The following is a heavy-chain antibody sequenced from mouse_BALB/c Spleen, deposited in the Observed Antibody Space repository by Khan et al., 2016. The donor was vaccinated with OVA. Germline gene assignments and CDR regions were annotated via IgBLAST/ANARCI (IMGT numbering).Heavy chain of an antibody. Sequence: QVQLQQSGAGLARPGASVKMSCKASGYTFTSYTIHWIKERPGQGLEWIGYINPSNGYTNYNQKFKDKATLTTDKSSTTAYLQLSSLTSDDSAVYNCVRDGAYHRNDGWFAYWGQGTLVTVSA. D-gene: IGHD2-14*01. CDR3: VRDGAYHRNDGWFAY. J-gene: IGHJ3*01. CDR2: INPSNGYT. V-gene: IGHV1-4*01. CDR1: GYTFTSYT.